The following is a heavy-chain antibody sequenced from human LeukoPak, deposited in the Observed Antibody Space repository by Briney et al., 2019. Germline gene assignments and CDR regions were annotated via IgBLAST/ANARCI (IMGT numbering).Heavy chain of an antibody. CDR1: GFTFSSYG. CDR2: ISHNGDST. J-gene: IGHJ4*02. CDR3: ANTGWNPPYNWYYFDY. D-gene: IGHD1-20*01. Sequence: PGGSLRLSCAASGFTFSSYGMTWVRQAPGKGLERVSAISHNGDSTYYADSVRGRFTISRDNSKNTLYLHMNSLRAEDTAVYYCANTGWNPPYNWYYFDYWGQGTLVTVSS. V-gene: IGHV3-23*01.